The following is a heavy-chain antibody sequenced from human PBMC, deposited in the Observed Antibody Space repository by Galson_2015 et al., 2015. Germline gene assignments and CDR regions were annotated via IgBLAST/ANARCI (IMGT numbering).Heavy chain of an antibody. D-gene: IGHD3-22*01. CDR2: ITGDGDVT. Sequence: SLRLSCAASGLTFIRHAMNWVRQAPGKGLEWVAGITGDGDVTGYADSVRGRFTISRDNSKNTLYLQMNSLRAEDTAVFYCAKGDSSGGPYYLDYGGQEPWSPSPQ. CDR1: GLTFIRHA. V-gene: IGHV3-23*01. J-gene: IGHJ4*01. CDR3: AKGDSSGGPYYLDY.